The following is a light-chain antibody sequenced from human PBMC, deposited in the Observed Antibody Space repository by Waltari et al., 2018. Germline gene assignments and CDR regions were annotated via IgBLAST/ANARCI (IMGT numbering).Light chain of an antibody. Sequence: DIVMTQSPDSLAVSLGARATINCQSSQSVLYSSTNKNYLAWYQQKPGQPPKLLIYWASTRESGVPDRLSGSGSGTDFTLTISSLQAEDVAVYYCHQYYNIPFTFGPGTKVDIK. J-gene: IGKJ3*01. CDR3: HQYYNIPFT. CDR1: QSVLYSSTNKNY. CDR2: WAS. V-gene: IGKV4-1*01.